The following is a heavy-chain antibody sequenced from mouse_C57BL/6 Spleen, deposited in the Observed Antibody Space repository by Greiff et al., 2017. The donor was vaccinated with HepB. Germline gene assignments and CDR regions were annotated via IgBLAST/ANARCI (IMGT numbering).Heavy chain of an antibody. D-gene: IGHD1-1*01. CDR2: IYPGDGDT. CDR3: ARGTTVASSYYYARDY. Sequence: QVQLQQSGPELVKPGASVKISCKASGYAFSSSWMNWVKQRPGKGLEWIGRIYPGDGDTNYNGKFKGKATLTADKSSSTAYMQLSSLTSEDSAVYFCARGTTVASSYYYARDYWGQGTSVTVSS. CDR1: GYAFSSSW. J-gene: IGHJ4*01. V-gene: IGHV1-82*01.